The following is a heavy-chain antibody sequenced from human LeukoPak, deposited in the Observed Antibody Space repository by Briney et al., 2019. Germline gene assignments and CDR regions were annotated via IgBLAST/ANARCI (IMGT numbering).Heavy chain of an antibody. CDR3: AKGSYYDSSGSFYFDY. CDR1: GFTFSSYA. Sequence: GGSLRLSCAASGFTFSSYAMSWVRQAPGKGLEWVSGISGSGDNTYYADSVKGRFTISKDNSKNTLCVQVNSLGTEDTAAYYCAKGSYYDSSGSFYFDYWGQGTLVTVSS. CDR2: ISGSGDNT. J-gene: IGHJ4*02. V-gene: IGHV3-23*01. D-gene: IGHD3-22*01.